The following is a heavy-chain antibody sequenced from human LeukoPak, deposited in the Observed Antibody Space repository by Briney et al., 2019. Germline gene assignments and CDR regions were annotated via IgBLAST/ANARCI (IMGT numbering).Heavy chain of an antibody. CDR2: IHHGGST. V-gene: IGHV4-38-2*01. CDR1: AYSISSGYY. Sequence: PSETLSLTCAVSAYSISSGYYWGWIRQPPGKGLEWIGSIHHGGSTYYNPSLKSRITISIDRSKNQFPLKLNYVTAADSAVYYCATNVTYSFDNWGQGTLVTVSS. J-gene: IGHJ4*02. CDR3: ATNVTYSFDN. D-gene: IGHD2-21*02.